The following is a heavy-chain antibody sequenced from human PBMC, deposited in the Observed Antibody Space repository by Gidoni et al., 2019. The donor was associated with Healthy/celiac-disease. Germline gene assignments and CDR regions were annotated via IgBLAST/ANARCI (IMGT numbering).Heavy chain of an antibody. D-gene: IGHD6-6*01. CDR1: GGSISSGGYY. CDR2: IYYSGST. CDR3: ARTAQSIAARPNRAHDAFDI. Sequence: QVQLQESGPGLVKPSQTLSLTCTVSGGSISSGGYYWSWIRQHPGKGLEWIGYIYYSGSTYYNPSLKSRVTISVDTSKNQFSLKLSSVTAADTAVYYCARTAQSIAARPNRAHDAFDIWGQGTMVTVSS. V-gene: IGHV4-31*03. J-gene: IGHJ3*02.